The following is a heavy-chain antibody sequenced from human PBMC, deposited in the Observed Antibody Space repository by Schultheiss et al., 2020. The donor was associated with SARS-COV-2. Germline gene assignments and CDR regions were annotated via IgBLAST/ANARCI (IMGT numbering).Heavy chain of an antibody. Sequence: GGSLRLSCAASGFTFSSYAMHWVRQAPGKGLEWVAVISYDGSNKYYADSVKGRFTISRHNSKNTLYLQMNSLRAEDTAVYYCARDSVAAAPYYYYMDVWGKGTTVTVSS. CDR1: GFTFSSYA. CDR3: ARDSVAAAPYYYYMDV. CDR2: ISYDGSNK. V-gene: IGHV3-30*01. D-gene: IGHD6-13*01. J-gene: IGHJ6*03.